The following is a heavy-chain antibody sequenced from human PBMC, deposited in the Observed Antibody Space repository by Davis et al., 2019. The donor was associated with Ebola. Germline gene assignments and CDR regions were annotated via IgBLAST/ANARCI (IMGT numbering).Heavy chain of an antibody. CDR2: IRSKAYGGTT. J-gene: IGHJ6*02. Sequence: GESLKISCTASGFTFGDYAMSWVRQAPGKGLEWVGFIRSKAYGGTTEYAASVKGRFTISRDDSKSIAYLQMDSLKIEDTAVYYCSRDLKHRPPSYYDGMDVWGQGTSVTVSS. V-gene: IGHV3-49*04. D-gene: IGHD6-6*01. CDR3: SRDLKHRPPSYYDGMDV. CDR1: GFTFGDYA.